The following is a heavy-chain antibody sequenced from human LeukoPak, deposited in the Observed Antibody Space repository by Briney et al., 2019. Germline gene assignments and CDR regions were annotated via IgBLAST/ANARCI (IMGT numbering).Heavy chain of an antibody. CDR1: GYTFTSFG. D-gene: IGHD3-10*01. V-gene: IGHV1-18*01. CDR3: ARVYSTGSPIRGVIITAVDY. J-gene: IGHJ4*02. CDR2: ISASNGDT. Sequence: ASVKVSCKASGYTFTSFGISWVRQAPGQGLEWMGWISASNGDTNYAQKLQGRVTMTTDTSTSTAYMELRSLRSDDTAVYYCARVYSTGSPIRGVIITAVDYWGQGTLVTVSS.